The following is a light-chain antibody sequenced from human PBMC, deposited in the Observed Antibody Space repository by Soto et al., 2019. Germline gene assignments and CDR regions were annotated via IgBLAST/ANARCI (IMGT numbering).Light chain of an antibody. CDR2: GAS. J-gene: IGKJ2*01. CDR3: QQYGSSQYT. V-gene: IGKV3-20*01. Sequence: EIVLTQSPGTLSLSPGERATLSCRASQSVNNNYLAWYQQKPGQAPRLLIYGASSRATGIPDRFSGSGSGTDVTLSISRLEPDDCAVYYCQQYGSSQYTFGQGTKLEIK. CDR1: QSVNNNY.